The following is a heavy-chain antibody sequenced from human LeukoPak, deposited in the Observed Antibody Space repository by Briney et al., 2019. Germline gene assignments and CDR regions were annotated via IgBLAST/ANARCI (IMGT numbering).Heavy chain of an antibody. CDR2: IYYSGST. V-gene: IGHV4-30-4*08. D-gene: IGHD3-10*01. CDR3: ARQGIYGSGRDY. CDR1: VGSLTSGDYY. Sequence: SETLSLTCTVSVGSLTSGDYYWSWIRKPPGKGLEWIGYIYYSGSTYYNPSLKSRVTISVDTSKNQFSLKLSSVTAADTAVYYCARQGIYGSGRDYWGQGTLVTVSS. J-gene: IGHJ4*02.